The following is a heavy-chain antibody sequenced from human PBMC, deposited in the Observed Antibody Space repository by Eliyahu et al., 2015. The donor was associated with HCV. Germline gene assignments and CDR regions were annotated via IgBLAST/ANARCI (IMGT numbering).Heavy chain of an antibody. Sequence: QVQLVQSGAEVKKPGSSVKVSCKASGGTFSSYAISWVRQAPGQGLEWMGGIIPIFGTANYAQKFQGRVTITADESTSTAYMELSSLRSEDTAVYYCARDPDCTNGVCSTGFDYWGQGTLVTVSS. J-gene: IGHJ4*02. V-gene: IGHV1-69*01. CDR3: ARDPDCTNGVCSTGFDY. CDR2: IIPIFGTA. D-gene: IGHD2-8*01. CDR1: GGTFSSYA.